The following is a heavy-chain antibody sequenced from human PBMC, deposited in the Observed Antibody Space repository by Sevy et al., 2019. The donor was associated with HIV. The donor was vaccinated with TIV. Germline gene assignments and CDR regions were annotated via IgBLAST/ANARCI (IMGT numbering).Heavy chain of an antibody. D-gene: IGHD3-16*01. Sequence: GGSLRLSCAASGFIFSSYSMNWVRQAPGKGLEWIPYISTGSTTIYYADSVKGRFTVSRDNARSSLFLQMNSLRDEDTAVYYCAIDPRDGGDYWGQGTLVTVSS. CDR1: GFIFSSYS. CDR3: AIDPRDGGDY. V-gene: IGHV3-48*02. J-gene: IGHJ4*02. CDR2: ISTGSTTI.